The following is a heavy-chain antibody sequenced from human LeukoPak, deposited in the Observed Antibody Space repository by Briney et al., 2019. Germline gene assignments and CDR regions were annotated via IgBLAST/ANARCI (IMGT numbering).Heavy chain of an antibody. J-gene: IGHJ3*02. D-gene: IGHD3-22*01. Sequence: SETLSLTCTVSGDSINNNNYYWGWIRQPPGKGLEWIGNNNGRTYYSPSLKSRGTISVDTSKNQFSLKLSSVTAADTAVYYCARDGGDYYDSSGYSNDAFDIWGQGTMVTVSS. CDR3: ARDGGDYYDSSGYSNDAFDI. CDR2: NNGRT. V-gene: IGHV4-39*07. CDR1: GDSINNNNYY.